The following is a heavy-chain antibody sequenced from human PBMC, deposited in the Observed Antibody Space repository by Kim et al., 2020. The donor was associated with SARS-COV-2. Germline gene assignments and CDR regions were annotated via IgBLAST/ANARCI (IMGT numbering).Heavy chain of an antibody. V-gene: IGHV3-7*01. CDR2: LTADGSQK. CDR1: GFTFSTYA. CDR3: ARKNIAVSGGDF. Sequence: GGSLRLSCAASGFTFSTYAMSWVRQAPGKGLEWVADLTADGSQKYYIDSVKGRFTISRDNAKDSMFLQMNSLRVEDTAVYFCARKNIAVSGGDFWGQGTVVTVSS. D-gene: IGHD6-19*01. J-gene: IGHJ4*02.